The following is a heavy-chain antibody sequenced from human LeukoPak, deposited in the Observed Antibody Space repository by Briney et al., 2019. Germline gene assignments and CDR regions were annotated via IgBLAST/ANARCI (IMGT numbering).Heavy chain of an antibody. J-gene: IGHJ3*02. CDR2: INSDGSST. CDR3: ARESVKGAFDI. V-gene: IGHV3-74*01. Sequence: GGSLRLSCAASGLSFSSYWIHWVRQAPGKGLVWASRINSDGSSTSYADSVKGRFTISRDNAKNTLYLQMNSLRAEDTAVYYCARESVKGAFDIWGRGTMVTVSS. D-gene: IGHD4-17*01. CDR1: GLSFSSYW.